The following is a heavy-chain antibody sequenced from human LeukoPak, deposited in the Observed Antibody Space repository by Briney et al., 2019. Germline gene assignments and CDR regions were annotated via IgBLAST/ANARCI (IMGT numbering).Heavy chain of an antibody. CDR3: AKDKAITIFGVVFKWFDP. CDR2: ISSSSSYI. V-gene: IGHV3-21*04. D-gene: IGHD3-3*01. CDR1: GFTFSSYS. Sequence: GGSLRLSCAASGFTFSSYSMNWVRQAPGKGLEWVSSISSSSSYIYYADSVKGRFTISRDNSKNTLYLQMNSLRAEDTAIYYCAKDKAITIFGVVFKWFDPWGQGTLVTVSS. J-gene: IGHJ5*02.